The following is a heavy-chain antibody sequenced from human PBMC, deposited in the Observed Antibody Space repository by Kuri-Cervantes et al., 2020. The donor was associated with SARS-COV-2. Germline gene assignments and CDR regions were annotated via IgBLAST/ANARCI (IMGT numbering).Heavy chain of an antibody. J-gene: IGHJ4*02. Sequence: SCAVSGGSISSSNWWSWVRQPPGKGLEWIGEIYHSGSTNYNPSLKSRVTISVDKSKNQFSLKLSSVTAADTAVYYCAGGIAVAGTFYFDYWGQGTLVTVSS. CDR1: GGSISSSNW. CDR2: IYHSGST. D-gene: IGHD6-19*01. CDR3: AGGIAVAGTFYFDY. V-gene: IGHV4-4*02.